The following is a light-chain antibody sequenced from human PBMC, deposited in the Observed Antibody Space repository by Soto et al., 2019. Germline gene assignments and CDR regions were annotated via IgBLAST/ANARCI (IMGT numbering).Light chain of an antibody. Sequence: QSALTQPASVSGSPGQSITISCTGSSSDVGGYNYVSWYQQHPGKAPNLMIYEVNNRPSGVSDRFSGSKSGNTASLTISGLHTEDADDYYCSFFSGNSNLLFGGGTKLTVL. CDR2: EVN. CDR1: SSDVGGYNY. V-gene: IGLV2-14*01. J-gene: IGLJ2*01. CDR3: SFFSGNSNLL.